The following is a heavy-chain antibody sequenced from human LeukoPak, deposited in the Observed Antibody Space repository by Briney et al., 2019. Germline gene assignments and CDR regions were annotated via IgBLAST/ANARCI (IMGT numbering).Heavy chain of an antibody. CDR3: ATSMTRRVRSAFDI. Sequence: SETLSLTCSVSGGSISSYCWSWIRQPPGKGLEWIGYIYYSGSTNYNPSLKSRVTISVDTSKNQFSLKLSSVTAADTAVYYCATSMTRRVRSAFDIWGQGTMVTVSS. CDR1: GGSISSYC. V-gene: IGHV4-59*01. J-gene: IGHJ3*02. CDR2: IYYSGST. D-gene: IGHD4-11*01.